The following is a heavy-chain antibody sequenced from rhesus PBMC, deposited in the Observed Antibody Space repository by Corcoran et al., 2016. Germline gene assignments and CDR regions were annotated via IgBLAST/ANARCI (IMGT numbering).Heavy chain of an antibody. D-gene: IGHD3-16*01. CDR1: GFTFISYA. CDR3: AKRARYYYSGTYYYSIDY. CDR2: INSGGGST. J-gene: IGHJ4*01. Sequence: EVQLVETGGGLVQPGGSLKLSCAASGFTFISYAMSWVRQAPGKGLEGVSAINSGGGSTYYADSLKGRFTISRDNSNNTLSLQMNSLRAEDTAVYYCAKRARYYYSGTYYYSIDYWGQGVLVTVSS. V-gene: IGHV3S5*01.